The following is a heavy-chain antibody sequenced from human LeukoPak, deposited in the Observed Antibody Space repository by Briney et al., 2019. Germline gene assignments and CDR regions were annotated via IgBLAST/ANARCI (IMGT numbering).Heavy chain of an antibody. V-gene: IGHV1-18*01. D-gene: IGHD4-17*01. CDR3: AREHYGDYVFDY. Sequence: GASVKVSCKASGYTFTSYGISWVRQAPGQGLEWMGWISAYNGNTNYAQKLQGRVTMTTDTSTSTAYMELSSLRSEDTAVYYCAREHYGDYVFDYWGQGTLVTVSS. CDR1: GYTFTSYG. CDR2: ISAYNGNT. J-gene: IGHJ4*02.